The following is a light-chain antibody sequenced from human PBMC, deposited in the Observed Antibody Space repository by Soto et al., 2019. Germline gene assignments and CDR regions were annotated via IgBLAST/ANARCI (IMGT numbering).Light chain of an antibody. CDR2: GAS. V-gene: IGKV3-20*01. Sequence: EIVLTQSPGILSLSPGERATLSCRASQSVSSSFLAWYQQRPGQAPRLLIFGASYRASGIPDRFSGSGSGTDFTLTISRLEPEDFAVYYCQHYGNSPPAYTFGPGTNVD. J-gene: IGKJ3*01. CDR1: QSVSSSF. CDR3: QHYGNSPPAYT.